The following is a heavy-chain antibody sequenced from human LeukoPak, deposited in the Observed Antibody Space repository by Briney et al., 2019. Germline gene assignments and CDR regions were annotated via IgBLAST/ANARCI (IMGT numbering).Heavy chain of an antibody. CDR3: TVPASGGNWFDP. V-gene: IGHV3-23*01. CDR2: ISGSTGNT. CDR1: GFTFSSSA. Sequence: GGSLRLSCVASGFTFSSSAMSWVRQAPGKGLEWVSVISGSTGNTYYTDSVKGRFTISRDNSKNTLYLQLNSLRAEDTAVYYCTVPASGGNWFDPWGPGTLVTVSS. D-gene: IGHD6-13*01. J-gene: IGHJ5*02.